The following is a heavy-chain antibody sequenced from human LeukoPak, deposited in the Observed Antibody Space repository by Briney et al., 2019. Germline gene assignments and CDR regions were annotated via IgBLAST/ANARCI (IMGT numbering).Heavy chain of an antibody. D-gene: IGHD3-22*01. CDR3: ARDSNYYDSSGYYYGSAFDI. CDR1: GFTFSSYS. V-gene: IGHV3-21*01. CDR2: ISSSTSYI. J-gene: IGHJ3*02. Sequence: GGSLRLSCVASGFTFSSYSMNWVRQAPGKGLEWVASISSSTSYIYYADSLKGRFTISRDNAKNSLYLQMNSLRAEDTAVYYCARDSNYYDSSGYYYGSAFDIWGQGTMVTVSS.